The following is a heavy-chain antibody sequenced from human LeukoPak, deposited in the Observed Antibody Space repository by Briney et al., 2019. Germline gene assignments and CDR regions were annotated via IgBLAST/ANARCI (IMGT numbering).Heavy chain of an antibody. V-gene: IGHV3-7*01. CDR2: IKQDGSEK. Sequence: GGSLRLSCAASGFTFSSYWMSWVRQAPGKGLEGVANIKQDGSEKYYVDSVKGRFTISRDNAKNSLYLQMNSLRAEDTAVYYCARGIDGRYSYGSYYFDYWGQGTLVTVSS. J-gene: IGHJ4*02. D-gene: IGHD5-18*01. CDR3: ARGIDGRYSYGSYYFDY. CDR1: GFTFSSYW.